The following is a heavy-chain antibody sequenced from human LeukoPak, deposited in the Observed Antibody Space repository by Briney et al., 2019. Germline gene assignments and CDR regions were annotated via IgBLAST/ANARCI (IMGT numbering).Heavy chain of an antibody. Sequence: VASVKVSCKASGGTFSSYAISWVRQATGQGLEWMGWMNPNSGNTGYAQKFQGRVTMTRYTSISTAYMELSSLRSEDTAVYYCARGSRNSAAFDIWGQGTMVTVSS. D-gene: IGHD4-23*01. J-gene: IGHJ3*02. CDR3: ARGSRNSAAFDI. V-gene: IGHV1-8*02. CDR2: MNPNSGNT. CDR1: GGTFSSYA.